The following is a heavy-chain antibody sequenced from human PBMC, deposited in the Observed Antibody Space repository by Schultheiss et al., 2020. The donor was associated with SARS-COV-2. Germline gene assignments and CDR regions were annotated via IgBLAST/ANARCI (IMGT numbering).Heavy chain of an antibody. CDR1: GGTFSSYA. CDR2: IIPIFGTA. V-gene: IGHV1-69*13. D-gene: IGHD3-9*01. Sequence: SVKVSCKASGGTFSSYAISWVRQAPGQGLEWMGGIIPIFGTANYAQKFQGRVTITADESTSTAYMELSSLRSEDTAVYYCARCPYDILTGYYYHYFDYWGQGTLVTVSS. CDR3: ARCPYDILTGYYYHYFDY. J-gene: IGHJ4*02.